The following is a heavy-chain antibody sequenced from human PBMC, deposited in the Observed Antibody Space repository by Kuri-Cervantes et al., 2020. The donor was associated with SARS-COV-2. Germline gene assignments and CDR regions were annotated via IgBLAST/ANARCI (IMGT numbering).Heavy chain of an antibody. Sequence: ASVKVSCKASGYTFTGYYMHWVRQAPGQGLEWMGWINPNSGGTNYAQKSQGRVTMTRETSISTAYMELSRLRADDTAVYYCARDRTRSSWYVWGGSIYGMDVWGQGNTVNVSS. CDR1: GYTFTGYY. CDR3: ARDRTRSSWYVWGGSIYGMDV. V-gene: IGHV1-2*02. CDR2: INPNSGGT. J-gene: IGHJ6*02. D-gene: IGHD6-13*01.